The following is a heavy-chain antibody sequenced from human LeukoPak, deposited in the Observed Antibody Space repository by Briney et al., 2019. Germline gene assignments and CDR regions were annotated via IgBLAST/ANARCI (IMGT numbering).Heavy chain of an antibody. CDR3: AKDRPRFLEWLGSVKEN. D-gene: IGHD3-3*01. Sequence: GSLRLSCAASGFTFSSYAMSWVRQAPGKGLEWVSAISGSGGSTYYADSVKGRFTISRDNSKNTLYLQMNSLRAEDTAVYYCAKDRPRFLEWLGSVKENWGQGTLVTVSS. CDR1: GFTFSSYA. J-gene: IGHJ4*02. V-gene: IGHV3-23*01. CDR2: ISGSGGST.